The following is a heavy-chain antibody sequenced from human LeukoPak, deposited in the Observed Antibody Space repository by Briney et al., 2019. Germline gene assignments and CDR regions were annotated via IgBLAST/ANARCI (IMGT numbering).Heavy chain of an antibody. J-gene: IGHJ6*02. CDR3: ARAGPSYYYYGMDV. CDR1: GGSLNSYY. CDR2: IYYSGST. Sequence: SETLSLTCAVSGGSLNSYYWSWIRQPPGKGLEWIGYIYYSGSTNYNPSLKSRVTISVDTSKNQSSLKLSSVTAADTAVYYCARAGPSYYYYGMDVWGQGTTVTVSS. V-gene: IGHV4-59*01.